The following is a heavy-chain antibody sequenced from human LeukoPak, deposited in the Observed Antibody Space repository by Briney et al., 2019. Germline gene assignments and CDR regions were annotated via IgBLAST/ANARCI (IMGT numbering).Heavy chain of an antibody. V-gene: IGHV4-4*07. CDR3: ASTTRRGYSYGSLYY. CDR2: IYTSGST. Sequence: SETLSLTCTVSGGSISSYYWSWIRQPAGKGLEWIGRIYTSGSTNYNPSLKSRVTMSVDTSKNQFSLKLSSVTAADTAVYYCASTTRRGYSYGSLYYWGQRTLVTVSS. J-gene: IGHJ4*02. CDR1: GGSISSYY. D-gene: IGHD5-18*01.